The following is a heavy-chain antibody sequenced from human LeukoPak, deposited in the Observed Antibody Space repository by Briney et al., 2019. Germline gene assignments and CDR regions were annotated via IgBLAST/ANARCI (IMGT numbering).Heavy chain of an antibody. V-gene: IGHV3-21*01. CDR1: GFTFSSYS. J-gene: IGHJ4*02. CDR2: ISSSSSYI. Sequence: GGSLRLSCAASGFTFSSYSMNWVRQAPGKGLEWVSSISSSSSYIYYADSVKGRFTISRDNAKNSLYLQMNSLRAEDTAVYYCARIYGRRGGGTFDYWGQGALVTVSS. CDR3: ARIYGRRGGGTFDY. D-gene: IGHD3-16*01.